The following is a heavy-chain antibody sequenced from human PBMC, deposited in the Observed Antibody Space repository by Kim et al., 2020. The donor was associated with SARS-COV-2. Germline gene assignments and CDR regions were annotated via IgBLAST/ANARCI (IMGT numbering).Heavy chain of an antibody. D-gene: IGHD6-19*01. CDR1: GFSFGSYA. V-gene: IGHV3-23*05. CDR3: VKGRSTVPGSKALDY. J-gene: IGHJ4*01. Sequence: GGSLRLSCVASGFSFGSYAMLWVRQAPGKGLDWVSRIGSTGINIYYADSVKGRVTTSRDNSKNTVFLQLNSLRDEDKAIYYCVKGRSTVPGSKALDYWG. CDR2: IGSTGINI.